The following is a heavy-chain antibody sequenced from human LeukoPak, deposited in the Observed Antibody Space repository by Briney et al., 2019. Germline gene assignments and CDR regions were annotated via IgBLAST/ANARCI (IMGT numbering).Heavy chain of an antibody. J-gene: IGHJ6*03. D-gene: IGHD1-26*01. V-gene: IGHV3-74*01. Sequence: GSLRLSCAASGFTFSTYWMHWVRQAPGKGLVWVSRINSDGSSTSYADSVEGRFTISRDNAKNTLYLQMNSLRAEDTAVYYSARDGWELPTGYYYMDVWGKGTTVTVSS. CDR2: INSDGSST. CDR3: ARDGWELPTGYYYMDV. CDR1: GFTFSTYW.